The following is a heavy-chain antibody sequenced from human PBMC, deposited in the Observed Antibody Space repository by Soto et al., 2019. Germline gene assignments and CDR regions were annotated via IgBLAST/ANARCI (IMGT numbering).Heavy chain of an antibody. D-gene: IGHD3-16*01. J-gene: IGHJ5*02. CDR2: IWYDGSNK. CDR1: GFTFSSYG. V-gene: IGHV3-33*01. Sequence: GGSLRLSCAASGFTFSSYGMHWVRQAPGKGLEWVAVIWYDGSNKYYADSVKGRFTISRDNSKNTLYLQMNSLRAEDTAVYYCARGGRTTELDNWFDPWGQGTLVTVSS. CDR3: ARGGRTTELDNWFDP.